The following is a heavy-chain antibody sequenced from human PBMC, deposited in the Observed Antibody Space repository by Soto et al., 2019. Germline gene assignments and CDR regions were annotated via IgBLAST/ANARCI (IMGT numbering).Heavy chain of an antibody. CDR1: GFTFEDHG. CDR3: ARRSGDQQVCDF. D-gene: IGHD3-10*01. J-gene: IGHJ4*02. Sequence: EVQLVESGGGVARPGGSLRLSCAASGFTFEDHGMSWVRQAPGKGLEWLSDISWDGGTTVYAASVKGRFTVSRNNAKSSLYLQMNSLKPGDTAFYHCARRSGDQQVCDFWGQGTLVTVSS. V-gene: IGHV3-20*01. CDR2: ISWDGGTT.